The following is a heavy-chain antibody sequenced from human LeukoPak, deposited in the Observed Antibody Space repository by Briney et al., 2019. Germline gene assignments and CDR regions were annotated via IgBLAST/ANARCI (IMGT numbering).Heavy chain of an antibody. J-gene: IGHJ4*02. D-gene: IGHD1-26*01. CDR3: ARGPSSGSYRPHSCFDY. V-gene: IGHV3-30*04. CDR2: ISYDGSNK. CDR1: GFTFSSYA. Sequence: PGGSLRLSCAASGFTFSSYAMHWVRQAPGKGLEWVAVISYDGSNKYYADSVKGRFTISTDNSKNTLYLQMNSLRAEDTAVYYCARGPSSGSYRPHSCFDYWGQGTLVTVSS.